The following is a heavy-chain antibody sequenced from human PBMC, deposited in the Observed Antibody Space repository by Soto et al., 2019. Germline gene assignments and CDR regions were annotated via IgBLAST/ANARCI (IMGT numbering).Heavy chain of an antibody. J-gene: IGHJ6*02. D-gene: IGHD1-26*01. CDR3: ARGRKWELISHYYYGMDV. V-gene: IGHV4-4*02. CDR1: GGSISSSNW. Sequence: SETLSLTCAVSGGSISSSNWWSWVRQPPGKGLEWIGEIYHSGSTNYNPSLKSRVTISVDKSKNQFSLKLSSVTAADTAGYYCARGRKWELISHYYYGMDVWGQGTTVTVYS. CDR2: IYHSGST.